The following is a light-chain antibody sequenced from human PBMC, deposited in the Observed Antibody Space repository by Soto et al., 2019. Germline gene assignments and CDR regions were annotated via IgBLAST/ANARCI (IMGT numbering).Light chain of an antibody. CDR3: QQYGSAPMT. CDR1: QSVSSNF. J-gene: IGKJ1*01. CDR2: EAS. Sequence: EIVLTQGPGTLSLSPGERVTLSCSASQSVSSNFVAWYQQKPGLAPRLLIDEASSRATGIPDRFSGSGAGTEFTLTISRLEPEDFAVYYCQQYGSAPMTFGQGTKVDIK. V-gene: IGKV3D-20*01.